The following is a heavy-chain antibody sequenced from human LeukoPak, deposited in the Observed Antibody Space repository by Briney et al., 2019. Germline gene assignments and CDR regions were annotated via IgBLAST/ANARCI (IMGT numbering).Heavy chain of an antibody. CDR2: IYPGDSDT. Sequence: GESLKISCKGSGYSFTSYWIGWVRQMPGKGLEWLGIIYPGDSDTRYSPSFQGQVTISADKSISTAYLQWGSLKASDTAMYYCARAGKVVPAANMVWGQGTLVTVSS. CDR3: ARAGKVVPAANMV. V-gene: IGHV5-51*01. J-gene: IGHJ4*02. CDR1: GYSFTSYW. D-gene: IGHD2-2*01.